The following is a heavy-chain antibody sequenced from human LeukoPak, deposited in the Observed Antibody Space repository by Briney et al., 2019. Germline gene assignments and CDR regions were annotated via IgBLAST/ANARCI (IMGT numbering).Heavy chain of an antibody. CDR3: AKLRGVVPAARIDY. D-gene: IGHD2-2*01. J-gene: IGHJ4*02. Sequence: HPGGSLRLSCAASGFTFNTYWMTWVRQAPGKGLEWVSAISGSGGSTYYADSVKGRFTISRDNSKNTLYLQMNSLRAEDTAVYYCAKLRGVVPAARIDYWGQGTLVTVSS. CDR2: ISGSGGST. V-gene: IGHV3-23*01. CDR1: GFTFNTYW.